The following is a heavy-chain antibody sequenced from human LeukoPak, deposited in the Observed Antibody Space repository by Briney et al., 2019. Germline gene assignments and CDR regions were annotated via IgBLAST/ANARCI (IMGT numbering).Heavy chain of an antibody. CDR2: INPNSGGT. Sequence: ASVKVSCKASGYTFTGYYMHWVRQAPGQGLEWMGWINPNSGGTNYAQEFQGRVTMTRDTSISTAYMEPSRLRSDGTAVYYCARDPDCSSTSCSFGFWSGYSYWGQGTLVTVSS. V-gene: IGHV1-2*02. J-gene: IGHJ4*02. D-gene: IGHD2-2*01. CDR3: ARDPDCSSTSCSFGFWSGYSY. CDR1: GYTFTGYY.